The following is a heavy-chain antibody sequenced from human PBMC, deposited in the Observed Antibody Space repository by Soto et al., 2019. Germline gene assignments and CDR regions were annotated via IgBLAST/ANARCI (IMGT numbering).Heavy chain of an antibody. CDR1: GFTFSSYW. V-gene: IGHV3-7*05. CDR2: IKQDGSEK. J-gene: IGHJ6*02. D-gene: IGHD3-3*01. Sequence: HHGGSLRLSCAASGFTFSSYWMSWVRQAPGKGLEWVANIKQDGSEKYYVDSVKGRFTISRDNAENSLYLQMNSLRAEDTAVYYCARNTYDFWSGYYEARVRNYYYYGMDVWGQGTTVTVSS. CDR3: ARNTYDFWSGYYEARVRNYYYYGMDV.